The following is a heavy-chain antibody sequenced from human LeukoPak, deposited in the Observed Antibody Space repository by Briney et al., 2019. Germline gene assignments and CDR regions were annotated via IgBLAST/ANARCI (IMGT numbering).Heavy chain of an antibody. D-gene: IGHD3-16*02. Sequence: ASVKVSCKASGYTFTGYYMHWVRQAPGQGLEWMGWISAYNGNTNYAQKLQGRVTMTTDTSTSTAYMELRSLRSDDTAVYYCARAFGGVIVSDYWGQGTLVTVSS. CDR1: GYTFTGYY. CDR2: ISAYNGNT. J-gene: IGHJ4*02. V-gene: IGHV1-18*04. CDR3: ARAFGGVIVSDY.